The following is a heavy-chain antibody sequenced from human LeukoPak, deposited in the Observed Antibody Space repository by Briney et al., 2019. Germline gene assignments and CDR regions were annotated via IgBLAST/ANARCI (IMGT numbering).Heavy chain of an antibody. Sequence: GESLKISCKGSGYTFTSYWIAWVRQMPGKGLEFMGTIYPGDSYTPYIPSFQGQVTILVDKSTSTAYLKWSSLKASDTAMYYCARLPRGYCKSISCFDWFDPWGQGTLVTVSS. CDR2: IYPGDSYT. J-gene: IGHJ5*02. V-gene: IGHV5-51*01. CDR3: ARLPRGYCKSISCFDWFDP. CDR1: GYTFTSYW. D-gene: IGHD2-2*01.